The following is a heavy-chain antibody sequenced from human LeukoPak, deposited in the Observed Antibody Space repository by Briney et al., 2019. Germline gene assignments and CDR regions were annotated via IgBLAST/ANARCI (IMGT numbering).Heavy chain of an antibody. CDR3: AKDSLADIDY. Sequence: GVSLRLSCAASGFIFSTYGTYWVRQAPGKGLEWVAFIRHDGSIKNYADPVKGRSTISRDNSKNTLYLQMNSLRAEDTAVYYCAKDSLADIDYWGQGTLVTVSS. J-gene: IGHJ4*02. CDR2: IRHDGSIK. D-gene: IGHD3-16*01. V-gene: IGHV3-30*02. CDR1: GFIFSTYG.